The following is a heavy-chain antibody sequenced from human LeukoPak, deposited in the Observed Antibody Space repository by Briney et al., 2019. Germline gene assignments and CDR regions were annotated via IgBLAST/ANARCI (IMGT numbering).Heavy chain of an antibody. CDR1: GGSISRSTSY. CDR3: ATIRGGSGWYCDN. Sequence: SETLSLTCTVSGGSISRSTSYWGWFRQPPGTGLEWISGVHYSGSTYYNPSLQSRFTISVDTSKNQFSLNLTSVTAADTAFYYCATIRGGSGWYCDNWGQGTLVTVSS. D-gene: IGHD6-19*01. V-gene: IGHV4-39*07. J-gene: IGHJ4*02. CDR2: VHYSGST.